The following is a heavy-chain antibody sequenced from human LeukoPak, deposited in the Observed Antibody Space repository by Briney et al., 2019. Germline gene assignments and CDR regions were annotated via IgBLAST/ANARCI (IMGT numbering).Heavy chain of an antibody. CDR2: IYWDDDK. V-gene: IGHV2-5*02. D-gene: IGHD3-10*01. CDR3: AKAGYGSGSYLRYYYYGMDV. J-gene: IGHJ6*02. CDR1: GLSLNTAGVG. Sequence: SGPTLVKPTQTLTLTCTLSGLSLNTAGVGVGWIRQPPGKALEWLALIYWDDDKRYNPSLKTRLTITKDTSKNQVVLTVTNVDPVDTATYYCAKAGYGSGSYLRYYYYGMDVWGQGTTVTVSS.